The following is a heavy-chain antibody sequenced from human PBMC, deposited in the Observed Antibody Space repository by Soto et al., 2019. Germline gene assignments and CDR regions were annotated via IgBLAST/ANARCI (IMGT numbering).Heavy chain of an antibody. V-gene: IGHV3-23*01. D-gene: IGHD3-22*01. CDR2: ISGSGSST. CDR3: ARTPGVITVFSAFDP. J-gene: IGHJ5*02. Sequence: PGGSLRLSCVASGFTFNKHALAWVRQAPGKGLEWVSAISGSGSSTYDSDSVKGRFTISRDNSNNTLYLQMNSLRAEDTAIYYCARTPGVITVFSAFDPWGQGTPVTVSS. CDR1: GFTFNKHA.